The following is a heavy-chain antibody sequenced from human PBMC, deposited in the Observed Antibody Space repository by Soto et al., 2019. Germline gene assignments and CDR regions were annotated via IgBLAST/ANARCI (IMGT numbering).Heavy chain of an antibody. CDR3: ARWSGVGVAGMDV. CDR2: SFYSGIT. Sequence: QVQLQESGPRLVKPLQTLSLTCTVSGDSINSGVYYWSWIRQPPGRGLEWVGYSFYSGITDYNPSFKSRMNISMDTSKNQFSLRLNSVTAAHTAVYFCARWSGVGVAGMDVWGQGTTVSVSS. CDR1: GDSINSGVYY. V-gene: IGHV4-30-4*01. J-gene: IGHJ6*02. D-gene: IGHD3-16*01.